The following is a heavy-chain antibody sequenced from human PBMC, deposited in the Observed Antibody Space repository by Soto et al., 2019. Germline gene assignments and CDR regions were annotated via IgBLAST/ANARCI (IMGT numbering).Heavy chain of an antibody. CDR1: CGAISSSSYY. CDR3: AKDMDFDWLLTTYYYYGMDV. V-gene: IGHV4-39*02. Sequence: PSVPLSLTCTFACGAISSSSYYCSRIGQPPGRVLDWIGSIYYSGSTYYNPSLKSRVTISRDNSKNTLYLQMNSLRAEDTAVYYCAKDMDFDWLLTTYYYYGMDVWGQGTTVTVSS. CDR2: IYYSGST. D-gene: IGHD3-9*01. J-gene: IGHJ6*02.